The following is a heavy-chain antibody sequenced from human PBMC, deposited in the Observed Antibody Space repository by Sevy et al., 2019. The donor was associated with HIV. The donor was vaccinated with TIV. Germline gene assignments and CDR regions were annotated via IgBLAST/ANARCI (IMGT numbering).Heavy chain of an antibody. CDR1: GYTFTSYG. J-gene: IGHJ5*02. CDR3: ARGVTYYYDSSGYYPFDP. V-gene: IGHV1-18*01. Sequence: ASVKVSCKASGYTFTSYGISWVRQAPGQGLEWMGWISAYNGNTNYAQKLQGRVTRTTDTSTSTAYMELRSLRSDDTAVYYCARGVTYYYDSSGYYPFDPWGQGTLVTVSS. D-gene: IGHD3-22*01. CDR2: ISAYNGNT.